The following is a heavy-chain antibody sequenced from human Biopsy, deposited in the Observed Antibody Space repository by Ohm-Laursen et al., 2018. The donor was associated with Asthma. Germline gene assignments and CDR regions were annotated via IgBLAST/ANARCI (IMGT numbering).Heavy chain of an antibody. CDR2: ISYDGSSI. V-gene: IGHV3-30-3*01. CDR1: GFTFSIYD. D-gene: IGHD2-21*01. J-gene: IGHJ6*02. Sequence: RSLRLSCAASGFTFSIYDIHWVRQAPGKGLEWVAVISYDGSSIYYADSVKGRFTISRDNSRNTLYLQKNSLRADDTAVYYCARAGESDLVGGLDVWGQGTTVSVS. CDR3: ARAGESDLVGGLDV.